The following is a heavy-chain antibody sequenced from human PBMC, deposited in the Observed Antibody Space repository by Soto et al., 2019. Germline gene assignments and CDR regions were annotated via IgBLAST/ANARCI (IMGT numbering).Heavy chain of an antibody. CDR2: ISGSGGST. CDR1: GFTFSTYA. V-gene: IGHV3-23*01. J-gene: IGHJ3*02. CDR3: AKDPLRSSRSDAFDI. Sequence: GGSLRLSCAASGFTFSTYAMSWVRQAPGKGLEWVSAISGSGGSTYYADSVKGRFTISRDNSKNTLYLQMNSLRADDTAVYYCAKDPLRSSRSDAFDIWGQGTMVTVSS. D-gene: IGHD6-13*01.